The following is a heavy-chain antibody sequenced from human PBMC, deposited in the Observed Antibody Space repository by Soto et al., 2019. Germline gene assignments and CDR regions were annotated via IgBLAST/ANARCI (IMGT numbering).Heavy chain of an antibody. D-gene: IGHD3-16*01. CDR1: GASMTNYY. CDR2: VYYSGST. CDR3: ARSGHTFGGVV. J-gene: IGHJ4*02. Sequence: SETLSLTCTVSGASMTNYYGSWIRQPPGKGLEHIGYVYYSGSTNYNPSLKSRVTISVDTSDNQFSLKLSSVTAADTAIYYCARSGHTFGGVVWGQGILVTVSS. V-gene: IGHV4-59*01.